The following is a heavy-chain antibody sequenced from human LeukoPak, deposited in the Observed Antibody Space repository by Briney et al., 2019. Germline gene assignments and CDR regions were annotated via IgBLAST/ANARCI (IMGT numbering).Heavy chain of an antibody. J-gene: IGHJ4*02. CDR3: AKAGIAAAALDY. CDR2: ISYDGSNK. Sequence: HPGRSLRLSCAASGFTFSSYGMLWVRQAPGKGLEWVAVISYDGSNKYYADSVKGRFTISRDNSKNTLYLQMNSLRAEDTAVYYCAKAGIAAAALDYWGQGTLVTVSS. D-gene: IGHD6-13*01. V-gene: IGHV3-30*18. CDR1: GFTFSSYG.